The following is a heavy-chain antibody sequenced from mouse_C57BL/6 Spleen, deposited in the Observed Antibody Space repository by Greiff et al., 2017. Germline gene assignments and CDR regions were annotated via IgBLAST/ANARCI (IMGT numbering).Heavy chain of an antibody. Sequence: EVKLVESGGGLVKPGGSLKLSCAASGFTFSDYGMHWVRQAPEKGLEWVAYISSGSSTIYYADTVKGRFTISRDNAKNTLFLQMTSLRSEDTAMYYCAREGTTGVGRFAYWGQGTLVTVSA. V-gene: IGHV5-17*01. CDR3: AREGTTGVGRFAY. CDR1: GFTFSDYG. J-gene: IGHJ3*01. CDR2: ISSGSSTI. D-gene: IGHD1-1*01.